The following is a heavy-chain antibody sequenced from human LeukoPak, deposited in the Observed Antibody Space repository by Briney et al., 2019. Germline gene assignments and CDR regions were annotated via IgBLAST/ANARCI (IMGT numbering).Heavy chain of an antibody. CDR2: IIPIFGTA. CDR3: ARAGGSGSYGDY. CDR1: GGTFSSYA. D-gene: IGHD3-10*01. Sequence: SVKVSCKASGGTFSSYAISWVRQAPGQGLEWMGGIIPIFGTANYAQKFQGRVTITADESTSTAYVELSSLRSEDTAVYYCARAGGSGSYGDYWGQGTLVTVSS. J-gene: IGHJ4*02. V-gene: IGHV1-69*13.